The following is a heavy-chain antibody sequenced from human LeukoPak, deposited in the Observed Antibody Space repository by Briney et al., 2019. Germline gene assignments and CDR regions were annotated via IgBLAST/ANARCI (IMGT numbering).Heavy chain of an antibody. CDR1: GFTFSDYY. CDR3: AREIGSSWYTGNWFDP. V-gene: IGHV3-11*01. D-gene: IGHD6-13*01. CDR2: ISSSGSTI. Sequence: GGSLRLSCAASGFTFSDYYMSWIRQAPGKGLEWVSYISSSGSTIYYADSVKGRFTISRDNAKNSLYLQMNSLRAEDTAVYYCAREIGSSWYTGNWFDPWGQGTLVTVSS. J-gene: IGHJ5*02.